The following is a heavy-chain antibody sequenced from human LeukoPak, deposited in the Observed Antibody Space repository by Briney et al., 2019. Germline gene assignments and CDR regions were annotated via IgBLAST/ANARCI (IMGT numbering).Heavy chain of an antibody. CDR2: ISYDGTNE. D-gene: IGHD1-26*01. V-gene: IGHV3-30*03. CDR3: ARNRPPYSGSYSGFDY. J-gene: IGHJ4*02. Sequence: GGSLRLSCAASGFTFRSYSMKWVRQAPGKGLEWVALISYDGTNEYYADSVKGRFTISRDNSKNTLSLLMNSLRAADTALYYCARNRPPYSGSYSGFDYWGQGTLVTVSS. CDR1: GFTFRSYS.